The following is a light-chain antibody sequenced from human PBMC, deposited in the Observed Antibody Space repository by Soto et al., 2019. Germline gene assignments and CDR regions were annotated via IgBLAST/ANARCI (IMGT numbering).Light chain of an antibody. CDR1: QSISSS. J-gene: IGKJ1*01. CDR3: QQYNSYQWT. CDR2: DAS. V-gene: IGKV1-5*01. Sequence: EIERTQSPSTRSACGLDCVTVTCRASQSISSSLAWYQQKPGKAPNLLIYDASNLESGVPSRFSGSGSGTEFTLTISSLQPDDFATYYCQQYNSYQWTFGQGTKVDIK.